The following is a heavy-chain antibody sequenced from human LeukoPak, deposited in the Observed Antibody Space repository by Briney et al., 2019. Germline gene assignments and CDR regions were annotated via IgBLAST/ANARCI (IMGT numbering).Heavy chain of an antibody. CDR2: IYYSGST. J-gene: IGHJ4*02. Sequence: PSETLSLTCTVSGGSISSYHWSWIRQPPGKGLEWIGYIYYSGSTNYNPSLKSRVTISVDTSKNQFSLKLSSVTAADTAVYYCARRNYGDKFDYWGQGTLVTVSS. CDR1: GGSISSYH. D-gene: IGHD4-17*01. V-gene: IGHV4-59*08. CDR3: ARRNYGDKFDY.